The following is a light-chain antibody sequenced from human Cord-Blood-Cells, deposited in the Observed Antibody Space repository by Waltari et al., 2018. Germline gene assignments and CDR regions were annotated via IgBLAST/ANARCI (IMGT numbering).Light chain of an antibody. J-gene: IGKJ1*01. Sequence: EIVLTQSQATLSSSPGERAPLSCRASQSVSSYLAWYQQKPGQAPRLLIYDASNRATGIPARFSGSGSGTDFTLTISSLEPEDFAVYYCQQRSNWRRTFGQGTKVEIK. CDR1: QSVSSY. CDR3: QQRSNWRRT. V-gene: IGKV3-11*01. CDR2: DAS.